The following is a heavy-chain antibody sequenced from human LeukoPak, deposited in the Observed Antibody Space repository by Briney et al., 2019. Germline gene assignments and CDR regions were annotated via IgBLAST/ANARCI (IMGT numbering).Heavy chain of an antibody. CDR2: IIPIFGTA. Sequence: SVKVSCKASGDTFSSYAISWVRQAPGQGLEWMGGIIPIFGTANYAQKFQGRVTITADESTSTAYMELSSLRSEDTAVYYCARGGRYFDWLLPFDYWGQGTLVTVSS. CDR3: ARGGRYFDWLLPFDY. V-gene: IGHV1-69*01. D-gene: IGHD3-9*01. CDR1: GDTFSSYA. J-gene: IGHJ4*02.